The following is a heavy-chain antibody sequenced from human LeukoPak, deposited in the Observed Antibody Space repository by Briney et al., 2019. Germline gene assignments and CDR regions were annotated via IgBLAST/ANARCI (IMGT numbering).Heavy chain of an antibody. J-gene: IGHJ4*02. V-gene: IGHV3-21*01. CDR2: ITNSSSYI. D-gene: IGHD2-15*01. Sequence: PGGSLRLSCADSGFTFSKYIMNWVRQAPGKGLEWVSSITNSSSYIYYADSVKGRFTSSRDNAKNSLYLQMNSLRADDTAVYYCARSYDGGGFSDWGQGTLVTVSS. CDR3: ARSYDGGGFSD. CDR1: GFTFSKYI.